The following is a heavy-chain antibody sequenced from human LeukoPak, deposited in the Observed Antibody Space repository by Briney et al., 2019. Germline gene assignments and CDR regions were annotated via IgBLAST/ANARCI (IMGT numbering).Heavy chain of an antibody. D-gene: IGHD2-21*02. CDR2: ISSSSSYI. Sequence: PGGSLRLSCAASGFTFSSYWMHWVRQAPGKGLEWVSSISSSSSYIYYADSVKGRFTISRDNAKNSLYLQMNSLRAEDTAVYYCASGIVVVTAIQVDIWGQGTMVTVSS. J-gene: IGHJ3*02. V-gene: IGHV3-21*01. CDR1: GFTFSSYW. CDR3: ASGIVVVTAIQVDI.